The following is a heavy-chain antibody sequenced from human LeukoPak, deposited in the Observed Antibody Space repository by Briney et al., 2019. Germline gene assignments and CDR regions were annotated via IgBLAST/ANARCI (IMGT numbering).Heavy chain of an antibody. CDR2: IKEDASAK. V-gene: IGHV3-7*01. J-gene: IGHJ4*02. Sequence: GGALRLSCEASGFSFSIYSMSWVRQAPGEGLEWVALIKEDASAKEDVDSFKGRVTISRDNAKNSVYLQMNSLRVDDTAVYYSARWRGGQSEFDSWGQGTLVTVSS. CDR3: ARWRGGQSEFDS. CDR1: GFSFSIYS. D-gene: IGHD3-16*01.